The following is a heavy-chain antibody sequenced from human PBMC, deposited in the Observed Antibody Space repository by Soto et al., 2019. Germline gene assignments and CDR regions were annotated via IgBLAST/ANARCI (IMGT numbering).Heavy chain of an antibody. D-gene: IGHD4-17*01. V-gene: IGHV1-18*01. J-gene: IGHJ4*02. CDR1: GYTFTNYG. Sequence: QVQLVQSGAEVKKPGASVKVSCKASGYTFTNYGITWVRQAPGQGLEWMGWISAYNDNTNYAQKLQGRVTMTTDTYTSTAYMELTSLRSDDTAVYYCARDRPDYGDTDRRFAYWGQGTLVTVSS. CDR3: ARDRPDYGDTDRRFAY. CDR2: ISAYNDNT.